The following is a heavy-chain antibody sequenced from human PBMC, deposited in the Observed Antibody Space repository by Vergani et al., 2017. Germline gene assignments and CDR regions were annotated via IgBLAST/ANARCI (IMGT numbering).Heavy chain of an antibody. D-gene: IGHD2-2*01. Sequence: QVQLQQWGAGLMKPSETLSLTCAVYGGSFSGYYWSWIRQPPGKGLEWIGEINHSGSTNYNPSLKSRVTISVDTSKNQFSLKLSSVTAADTAVYYCARGRYCSSTSCSPNTYRGYYYYIDVWGKGTTVTVSS. CDR1: GGSFSGYY. CDR3: ARGRYCSSTSCSPNTYRGYYYYIDV. V-gene: IGHV4-34*01. J-gene: IGHJ6*03. CDR2: INHSGST.